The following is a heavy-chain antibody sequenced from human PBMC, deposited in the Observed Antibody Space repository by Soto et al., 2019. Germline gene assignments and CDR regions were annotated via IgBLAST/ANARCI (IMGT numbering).Heavy chain of an antibody. J-gene: IGHJ6*02. CDR3: TTGVIAVAYYYYYGMDV. CDR2: IKSKTDGGTT. V-gene: IGHV3-15*01. Sequence: GGSLRLSCSASGFTFSNAWMSCVRQAPGKGLEWVGRIKSKTDGGTTDYAAPVKGRFTISRDDSKNTLYLQMNSLKTEDTAVYYCTTGVIAVAYYYYYGMDVWGQGTTVTVSS. CDR1: GFTFSNAW. D-gene: IGHD6-19*01.